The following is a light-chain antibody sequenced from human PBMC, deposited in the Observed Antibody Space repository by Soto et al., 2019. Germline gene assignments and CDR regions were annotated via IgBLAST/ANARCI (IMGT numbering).Light chain of an antibody. CDR1: QGIRSY. Sequence: TQLTQSPSSLSASVGDRVTITCRASQGIRSYLAWYQQKPGKAPNLLIYAASTLQSGVPSRFSGSGSGTDFTLTISSLQPEDFATYYCQQLNSYPRTFGQGTKVEIK. CDR2: AAS. CDR3: QQLNSYPRT. J-gene: IGKJ1*01. V-gene: IGKV1-9*01.